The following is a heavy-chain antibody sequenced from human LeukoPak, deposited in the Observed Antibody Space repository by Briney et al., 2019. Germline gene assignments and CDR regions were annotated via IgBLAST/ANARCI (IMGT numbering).Heavy chain of an antibody. CDR3: ARHELKRYFDWLSKSNWFDP. CDR2: INHSGST. Sequence: SETLSLTCAVYGGSFSGYYWSWIRQPPGKGLEWIGEINHSGSTNYNPSLKSRVTISVDTSKNQFSLKLSSVTAADTAVYYCARHELKRYFDWLSKSNWFDPWGQGTLVTVSS. D-gene: IGHD3-9*01. V-gene: IGHV4-34*01. CDR1: GGSFSGYY. J-gene: IGHJ5*02.